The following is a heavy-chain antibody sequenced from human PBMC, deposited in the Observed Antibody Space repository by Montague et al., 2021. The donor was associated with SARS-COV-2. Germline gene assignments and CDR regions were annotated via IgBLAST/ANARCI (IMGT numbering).Heavy chain of an antibody. V-gene: IGHV4-59*01. CDR3: ESDCHYGRFYH. J-gene: IGHJ1*01. D-gene: IGHD4-17*01. CDR1: GGYINCYY. CDR2: IHYNGTT. Sequence: SETLSLTCTVSGGYINCYYWTWIRQPPGTELEWIGYIHYNGTTTSNPSLKSRVTISKDMSRTHFFLTLSSVTAADTAVYYCESDCHYGRFYHWGQGTLVTVSS.